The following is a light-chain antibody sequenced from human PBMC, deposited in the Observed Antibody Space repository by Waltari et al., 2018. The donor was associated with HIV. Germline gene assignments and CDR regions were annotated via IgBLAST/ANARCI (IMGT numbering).Light chain of an antibody. V-gene: IGLV2-23*02. Sequence: QSALTQPASVSGSPGQSITISCTGTSSDVGSYYLVSWYQQHPGKAPKLMIYEVNKRPSGFFNRFPGSKSGNTASLTISGLQAEDEADFYCCSYAGSSTVVFGGGTKLTVL. J-gene: IGLJ3*02. CDR1: SSDVGSYYL. CDR2: EVN. CDR3: CSYAGSSTVV.